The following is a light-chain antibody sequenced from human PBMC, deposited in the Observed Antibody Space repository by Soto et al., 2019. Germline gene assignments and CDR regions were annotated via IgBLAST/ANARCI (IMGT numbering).Light chain of an antibody. J-gene: IGKJ4*01. Sequence: ETVMTQSPATLSLSPGERATLSCRASQSVSSKLVWYQQKPGQAPRFLIYGASTRATGIPARFRGSGSGTEFTLTIDSLQSEDFAVYYCQQYNDWPPAFGGGTKVEFK. CDR2: GAS. CDR3: QQYNDWPPA. V-gene: IGKV3-15*01. CDR1: QSVSSK.